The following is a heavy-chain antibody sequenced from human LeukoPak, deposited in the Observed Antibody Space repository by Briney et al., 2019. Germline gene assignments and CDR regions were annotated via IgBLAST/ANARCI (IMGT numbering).Heavy chain of an antibody. J-gene: IGHJ2*01. CDR2: IYYCGST. CDR1: GGSISHYF. CDR3: AKTVAGYWYFDL. V-gene: IGHV4-59*08. Sequence: PSETLSLTCTVSGGSISHYFWSWIRQPPGKALEWIGYIYYCGSTNYNPSLKSRVTISVDPSKNQFSLKLNSVTAADTAVYYCAKTVAGYWYFDLWGRGTLVTVSS. D-gene: IGHD6-19*01.